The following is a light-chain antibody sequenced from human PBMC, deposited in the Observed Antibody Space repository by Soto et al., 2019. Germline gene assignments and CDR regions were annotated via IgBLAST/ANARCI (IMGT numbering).Light chain of an antibody. Sequence: DVQMTQSPSSLSASVGDRVTITCQASQDISTYLNWYQQKPGKAPELLIFDASYLQTGVASRFSGSGSGTDFTLTISSLQPEDIATYYCQQYDNVPPYTFGQGTKLE. V-gene: IGKV1-33*01. CDR1: QDISTY. CDR3: QQYDNVPPYT. J-gene: IGKJ2*01. CDR2: DAS.